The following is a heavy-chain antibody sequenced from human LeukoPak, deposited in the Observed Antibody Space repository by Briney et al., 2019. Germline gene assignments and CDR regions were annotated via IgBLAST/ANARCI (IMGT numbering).Heavy chain of an antibody. CDR2: INHSGSN. V-gene: IGHV4-34*01. D-gene: IGHD2-2*01. CDR1: GGSFSGYY. Sequence: PSETLSLTCAVYGGSFSGYYWSWIRQPPGKGLEWIGEINHSGSNKYNPSLKSRVTISVDTYTNQFSLKLSSVTAADTAVYYCARGRKYIVVVPAAIWFDPWGQGTLVTVSS. CDR3: ARGRKYIVVVPAAIWFDP. J-gene: IGHJ5*02.